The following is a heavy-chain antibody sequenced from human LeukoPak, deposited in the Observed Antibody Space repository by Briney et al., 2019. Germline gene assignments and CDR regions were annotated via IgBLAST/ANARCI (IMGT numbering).Heavy chain of an antibody. Sequence: GGSLRLSCAASGFTFSSYWMHWVRQAPGKGLVWVSRINSDGSSTSYADSVKGRFTISRDDAKNTLYLQMNSLRAEDTAVYYCEAAADDLDYWGQGTLVTVSS. CDR3: EAAADDLDY. J-gene: IGHJ4*02. D-gene: IGHD6-13*01. CDR2: INSDGSST. V-gene: IGHV3-74*01. CDR1: GFTFSSYW.